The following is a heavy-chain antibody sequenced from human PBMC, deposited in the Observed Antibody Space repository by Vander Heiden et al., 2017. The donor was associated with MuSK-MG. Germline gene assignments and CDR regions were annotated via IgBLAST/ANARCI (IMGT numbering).Heavy chain of an antibody. CDR3: ARATRGGYDLDY. Sequence: QVQLVQSGAEVKTPGASVKVSCKASGYTFTSYTMHWGRQAPGQRLEWMGWINAGNGNTKYSQKFQGRVTITGDTSASTAYMELSSLRSEDTAVYYCARATRGGYDLDYWGQGTLVTVSS. J-gene: IGHJ4*02. CDR1: GYTFTSYT. V-gene: IGHV1-3*01. D-gene: IGHD5-12*01. CDR2: INAGNGNT.